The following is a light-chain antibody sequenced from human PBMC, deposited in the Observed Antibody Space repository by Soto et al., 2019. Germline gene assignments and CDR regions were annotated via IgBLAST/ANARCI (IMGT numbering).Light chain of an antibody. CDR2: DAS. CDR3: QQYNSYSLT. V-gene: IGKV1-5*01. CDR1: QSISSW. Sequence: DIQMIQSPSTLSASLGDRVTITCRASQSISSWLAWYQQKPGKAPKLLIYDASSLESGVPSRFSGSGSGTEFTLTISSLQPDDFATYYCQQYNSYSLTLGGGTKVDI. J-gene: IGKJ4*01.